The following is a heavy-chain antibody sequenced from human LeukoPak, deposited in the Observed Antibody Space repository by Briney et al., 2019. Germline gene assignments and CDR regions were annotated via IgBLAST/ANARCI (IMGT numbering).Heavy chain of an antibody. Sequence: GGSLTLSCAASGFTFSSYPMLWLRQAPGKGLEWVAIISYDGSNKYYADSEKGRFTISRDNSKNTLYLQRNSRRDEDTAVYYCGRDRWYYYDSSDYYHDAFDIWGQGKMVTFSS. J-gene: IGHJ3*02. V-gene: IGHV3-30*04. CDR3: GRDRWYYYDSSDYYHDAFDI. CDR2: ISYDGSNK. D-gene: IGHD3-22*01. CDR1: GFTFSSYP.